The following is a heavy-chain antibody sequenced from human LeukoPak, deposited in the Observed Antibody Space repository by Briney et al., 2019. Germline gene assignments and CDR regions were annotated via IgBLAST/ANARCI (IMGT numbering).Heavy chain of an antibody. V-gene: IGHV4-59*11. CDR2: INYSGST. Sequence: PSETLSLTCTVSGGSISSHHWNWIRQPPGKGLEWIGYINYSGSTSYNPSLKSRVTMSVDMSKNEFSLKLISVTAADTAVYYCARDGSSWEFDYWGQGTLVTVSS. J-gene: IGHJ4*02. CDR3: ARDGSSWEFDY. CDR1: GGSISSHH. D-gene: IGHD6-13*01.